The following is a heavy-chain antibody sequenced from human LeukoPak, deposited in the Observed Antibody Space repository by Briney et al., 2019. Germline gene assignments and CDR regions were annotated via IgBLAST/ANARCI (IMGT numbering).Heavy chain of an antibody. J-gene: IGHJ3*02. Sequence: GGTLRLSCAASGFTFSSYGMSWVRQAPGKGLEWVSAISGSGGSTYYADSVKGRFTISRDNAKNSLYLQVNSLRAEDTAVYYCARDRGGGPRDAFDIWGQGTMVTVSS. D-gene: IGHD3-10*01. CDR1: GFTFSSYG. CDR3: ARDRGGGPRDAFDI. V-gene: IGHV3-23*01. CDR2: ISGSGGST.